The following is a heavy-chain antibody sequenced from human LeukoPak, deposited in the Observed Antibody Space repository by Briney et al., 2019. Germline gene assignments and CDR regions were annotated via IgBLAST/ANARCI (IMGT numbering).Heavy chain of an antibody. CDR3: ARRVRNYYDSNGYIWIVWYFDL. Sequence: PSETLSLTCTVSGGSITGYYWSWIRQPPGKGLEWIGDIYPSGSTNYNPSLRSRVTISVDTSKNQFSLKLSSVTAADTAVYYCARRVRNYYDSNGYIWIVWYFDLWGRGTLVTVSS. CDR1: GGSITGYY. CDR2: IYPSGST. D-gene: IGHD3-22*01. V-gene: IGHV4-4*09. J-gene: IGHJ2*01.